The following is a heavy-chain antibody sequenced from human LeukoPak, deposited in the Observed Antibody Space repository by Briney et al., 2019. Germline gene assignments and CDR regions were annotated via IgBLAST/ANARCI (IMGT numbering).Heavy chain of an antibody. CDR2: INSDGSST. CDR1: GFTFSHYW. V-gene: IGHV3-74*01. D-gene: IGHD1-26*01. J-gene: IGHJ3*02. CDR3: SPLAELYSLPDGFNI. Sequence: TGGSLRLSCAAPGFTFSHYWMHWVRQPPGKGLVWVSRINSDGSSTTYADSVKGRFTISRDNAEKTLYLQMNSLRSEDTAVYYCSPLAELYSLPDGFNIWGQGTMVTVSS.